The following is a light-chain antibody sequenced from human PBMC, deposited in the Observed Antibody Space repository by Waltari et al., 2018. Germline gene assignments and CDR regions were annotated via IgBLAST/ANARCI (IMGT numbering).Light chain of an antibody. CDR2: DVN. J-gene: IGLJ2*01. CDR3: CSYAGSSTFV. CDR1: SSDVGSSTL. Sequence: QSALTQPATVSGSPTPSIPISCPGTSSDVGSSTLSSRYHQHPGRAPKLMIFDVNKRPSGISNRFSGSKSGNTASLTIAGLQAEDEADYYCCSYAGSSTFVFGGGTKLTVL. V-gene: IGLV2-23*02.